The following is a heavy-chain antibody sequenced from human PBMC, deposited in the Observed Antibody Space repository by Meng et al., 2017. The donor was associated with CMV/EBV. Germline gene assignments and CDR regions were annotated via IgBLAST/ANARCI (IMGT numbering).Heavy chain of an antibody. V-gene: IGHV3-30*04. D-gene: IGHD1-26*01. CDR1: GFIFSSYA. Sequence: ASGFIFSSYAMHWVRQAPGKGLEWVAVISYDGSNKYYADSVKGRFTISRDNSKNTLYLQINSLRAEDTAVYYCASSGGATTGALDYWGQGTLVTVSS. J-gene: IGHJ4*02. CDR3: ASSGGATTGALDY. CDR2: ISYDGSNK.